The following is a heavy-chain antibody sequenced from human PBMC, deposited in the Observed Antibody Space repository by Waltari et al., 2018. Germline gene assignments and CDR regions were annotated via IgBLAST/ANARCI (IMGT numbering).Heavy chain of an antibody. J-gene: IGHJ4*02. V-gene: IGHV5-51*01. CDR1: GYTFANYW. CDR2: IFPDDPDT. Sequence: EVQLVQSGAEVKKPGESLRISCEGSGYTFANYWIGWVRQTPDKGLEWMGIIFPDDPDTIYSPSFQGQVTISVDKSINTAYLQWNSLKASDTAVYFCARPSWSRALWYGDFWGQGTVVTVSS. D-gene: IGHD3-10*01. CDR3: ARPSWSRALWYGDF.